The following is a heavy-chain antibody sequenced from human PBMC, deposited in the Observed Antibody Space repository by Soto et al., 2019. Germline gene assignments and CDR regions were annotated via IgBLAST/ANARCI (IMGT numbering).Heavy chain of an antibody. CDR2: IYTTGSA. D-gene: IGHD3-9*01. CDR3: ARDDYYDSNNWFDP. Sequence: PSETLSLTCAVSGVSIKTYCWSWIRKPAVKGLEWIGRIYTTGSANHNPSLKSRVTMSVDTSKNQVSLKLTSVTAADAGVYYCARDDYYDSNNWFDPWGQGILVTVSS. CDR1: GVSIKTYC. J-gene: IGHJ5*02. V-gene: IGHV4-4*07.